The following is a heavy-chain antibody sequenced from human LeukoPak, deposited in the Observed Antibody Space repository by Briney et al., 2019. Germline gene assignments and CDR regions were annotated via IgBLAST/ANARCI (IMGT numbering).Heavy chain of an antibody. D-gene: IGHD3-10*01. CDR2: IYYSGST. J-gene: IGHJ6*03. CDR3: ASPYGYHYYMDV. CDR1: GGSISSYY. Sequence: SETLSLTCTASGGSISSYYWSWIRQPPGKGLEWIGYIYYSGSTNYNPSLKSRVTISVDTSKNQFSLKLSSVTAADTAVYYCASPYGYHYYMDVWGKGTTVTVSS. V-gene: IGHV4-59*01.